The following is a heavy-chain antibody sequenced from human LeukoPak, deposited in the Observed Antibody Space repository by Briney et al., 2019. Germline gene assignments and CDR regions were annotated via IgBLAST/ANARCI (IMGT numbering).Heavy chain of an antibody. CDR2: IKLDGSEK. CDR1: GFTFDDYG. D-gene: IGHD5-24*01. V-gene: IGHV3-7*01. CDR3: ARPSRDGYNSDH. Sequence: GGSLRLSCAASGFTFDDYGMSWVRQAPGKGLEWVANIKLDGSEKYYVDSVKGRFTISRDNAKNSLYLQMNSLRAEDTAVYYCARPSRDGYNSDHWGQGTLVTVSS. J-gene: IGHJ4*02.